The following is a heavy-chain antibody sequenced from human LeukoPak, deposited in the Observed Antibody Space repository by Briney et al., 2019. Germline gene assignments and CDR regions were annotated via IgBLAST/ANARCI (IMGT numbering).Heavy chain of an antibody. J-gene: IGHJ5*02. CDR2: IYYSGST. CDR1: GGSISSYY. V-gene: IGHV4-59*08. D-gene: IGHD3-22*01. CDR3: ARHVGYGNNWFDP. Sequence: SETLSLTCTVSGGSISSYYWSWIRQPPRKGLEWIGYIYYSGSTNYNPSLKSRVTISVDTSKNQFSLKLSSVTAADTAVYYCARHVGYGNNWFDPWGQGTLVTVSS.